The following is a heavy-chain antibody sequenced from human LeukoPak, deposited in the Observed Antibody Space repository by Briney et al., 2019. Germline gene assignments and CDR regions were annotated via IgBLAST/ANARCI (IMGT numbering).Heavy chain of an antibody. CDR3: ARVDKEMATMDY. V-gene: IGHV3-21*01. Sequence: GGSLRLSCAASGFTFSSYSMNWVRQAPGKGLEWVSSISSSSSYIYYADSVKGRFTISRDNAKNSLYLQMNGLRAEDTAVYYCARVDKEMATMDYWGQGTLVTVSS. D-gene: IGHD5-24*01. J-gene: IGHJ4*02. CDR2: ISSSSSYI. CDR1: GFTFSSYS.